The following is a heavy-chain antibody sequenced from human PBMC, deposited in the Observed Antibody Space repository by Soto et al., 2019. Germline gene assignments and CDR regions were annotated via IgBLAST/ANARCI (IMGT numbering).Heavy chain of an antibody. D-gene: IGHD2-21*02. Sequence: SETLSLTCTVSGGSVISGSYYWSWIRQPPGKGLEWIGYIYYSGSTNYNPSLKSRVTISVDTSKNQFSLKLSSVTAADTAVYYCARVVVTAICADYWGQGTRGTVSS. CDR2: IYYSGST. J-gene: IGHJ4*02. CDR1: GGSVISGSYY. V-gene: IGHV4-61*01. CDR3: ARVVVTAICADY.